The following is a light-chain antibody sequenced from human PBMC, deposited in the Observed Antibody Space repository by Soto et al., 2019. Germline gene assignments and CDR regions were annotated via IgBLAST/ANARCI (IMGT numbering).Light chain of an antibody. CDR1: QSVSNNY. J-gene: IGKJ1*01. CDR3: HQYGSSPRG. Sequence: EIVLTQSPGTLSLSPGERATLSCRASQSVSNNYLAWHQQKPGQAPRLLIYGASNRDTGIPDRFSGSGSGTDFTLTISRLEPEDFAVYYCHQYGSSPRGFGQGTKVEIK. V-gene: IGKV3-20*01. CDR2: GAS.